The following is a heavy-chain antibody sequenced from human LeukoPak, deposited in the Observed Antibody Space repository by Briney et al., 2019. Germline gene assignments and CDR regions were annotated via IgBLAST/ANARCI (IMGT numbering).Heavy chain of an antibody. CDR3: ARSLSRIAADCYYMDV. CDR2: IYYSGST. Sequence: SETLSLTCTVSGGSISSHYWSWIRQPPGKGLEWIGYIYYSGSTNYNPSLKSRVTISVDTSKNQFSLKLSSVTAADTAVYYCARSLSRIAADCYYMDVWAKGPRSPSP. D-gene: IGHD6-13*01. CDR1: GGSISSHY. V-gene: IGHV4-59*11. J-gene: IGHJ6*03.